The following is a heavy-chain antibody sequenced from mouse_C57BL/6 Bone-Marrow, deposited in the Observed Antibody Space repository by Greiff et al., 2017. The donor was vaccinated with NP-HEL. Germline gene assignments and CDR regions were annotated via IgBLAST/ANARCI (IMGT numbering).Heavy chain of an antibody. D-gene: IGHD1-1*01. CDR2: IWRGGST. Sequence: VKLQESGPGLVQPSQSLSITCTVSGFSLTSYGVHWVRQSPGKGLEWLGVIWRGGSTDYNAAFMSRLSITKDNSKSQVFFKMNSLQADDTAIYYCAKNTYYYGSSYVAYWGQGTLVTVSA. J-gene: IGHJ3*01. V-gene: IGHV2-5*01. CDR3: AKNTYYYGSSYVAY. CDR1: GFSLTSYG.